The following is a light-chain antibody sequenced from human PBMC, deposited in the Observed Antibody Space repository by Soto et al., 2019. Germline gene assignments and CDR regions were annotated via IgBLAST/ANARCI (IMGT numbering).Light chain of an antibody. CDR3: QVYNSARWT. Sequence: DIQMTQSPSSLSASVGDRVTITCRASQGISNYLAWYRQKPGTVPKLLIYAASTLQSGVPSRFSVSRSGTDFTLTISSLQPVDVANYYCQVYNSARWTFGNGTKVEIK. CDR2: AAS. CDR1: QGISNY. V-gene: IGKV1-27*01. J-gene: IGKJ1*01.